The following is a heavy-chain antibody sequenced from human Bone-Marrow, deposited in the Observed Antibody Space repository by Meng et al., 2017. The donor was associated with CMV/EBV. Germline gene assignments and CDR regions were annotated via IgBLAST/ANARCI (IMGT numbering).Heavy chain of an antibody. CDR1: GFPFSSYG. J-gene: IGHJ5*02. Sequence: CAGSGFPFSSYGMHWVRQAPGKGPEWVAVISYDGSNKYYADSVKGRFTISRDNSKNTLYLQMNSLRAEDTAVYYCAKDVAGTKNWFDPWGQGTLVTVSS. CDR2: ISYDGSNK. V-gene: IGHV3-30*18. D-gene: IGHD1-7*01. CDR3: AKDVAGTKNWFDP.